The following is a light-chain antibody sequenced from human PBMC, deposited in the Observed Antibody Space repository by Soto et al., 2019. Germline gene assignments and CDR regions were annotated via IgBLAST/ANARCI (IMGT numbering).Light chain of an antibody. V-gene: IGLV1-51*01. J-gene: IGLJ1*01. CDR3: GSCDSSRSAHV. CDR1: SSNIGGNS. Sequence: QSVLTQPPSVSAAPGQKVTISCSGSSSNIGGNSVSWYQQLPGTAPKLLICDDNKRPSGIPDRFSGSKSGTAATLGITGCQTWVEADYYCGSCDSSRSAHVFGTWTQGTVL. CDR2: DDN.